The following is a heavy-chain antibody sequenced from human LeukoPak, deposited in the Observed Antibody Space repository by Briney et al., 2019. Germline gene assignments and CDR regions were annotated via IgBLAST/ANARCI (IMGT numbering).Heavy chain of an antibody. Sequence: GEPLKISCKGSGYSFPSYWIGWVRQMPGKGLEWMGIIYPGDSDTRYSPSFQGQVTISADKSISTAYLQWTSLKVSDTAMYYCARQVDTAMVLFDYWGEGTLVTVSS. CDR3: ARQVDTAMVLFDY. V-gene: IGHV5-51*01. D-gene: IGHD5-18*01. CDR1: GYSFPSYW. J-gene: IGHJ4*02. CDR2: IYPGDSDT.